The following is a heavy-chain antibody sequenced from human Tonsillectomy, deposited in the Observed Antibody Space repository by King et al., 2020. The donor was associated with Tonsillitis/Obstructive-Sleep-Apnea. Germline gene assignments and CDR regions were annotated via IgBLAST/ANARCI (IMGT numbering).Heavy chain of an antibody. V-gene: IGHV5-10-1*03. Sequence: VQLVESGSEVKKPGESLRISCQGSGYSFTNYWITWVRQMPGKGLEWMGRIDPGDSYTNYSPSFQGHVTISVDKSSSTAYLQWNSLKASDTATYYCARPGEALSGGAYNSFDPWGQGTLVTVSS. CDR2: IDPGDSYT. CDR3: ARPGEALSGGAYNSFDP. D-gene: IGHD5-24*01. J-gene: IGHJ5*02. CDR1: GYSFTNYW.